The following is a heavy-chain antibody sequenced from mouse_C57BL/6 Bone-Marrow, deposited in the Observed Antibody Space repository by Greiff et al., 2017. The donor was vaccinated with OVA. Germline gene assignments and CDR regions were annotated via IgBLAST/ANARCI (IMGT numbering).Heavy chain of an antibody. CDR1: GYAFSSSW. CDR3: ARGGQLRLGAWFAY. J-gene: IGHJ3*01. Sequence: QVQLKQSGPELVKPGASVKISCKASGYAFSSSWMNWVKQRPGKGLEWIGRIYPGDGDTNYNGKFKGKATLTADKSSSTAYMQLSSLTSEDSAVYFCARGGQLRLGAWFAYWGQGTLVTVSA. CDR2: IYPGDGDT. V-gene: IGHV1-82*01. D-gene: IGHD3-2*02.